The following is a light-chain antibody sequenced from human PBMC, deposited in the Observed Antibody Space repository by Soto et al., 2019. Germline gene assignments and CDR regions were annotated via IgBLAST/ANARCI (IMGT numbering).Light chain of an antibody. CDR3: SSYSDTNICV. CDR1: SSDVGGYNF. Sequence: QSALTQPASVSGSPGQSITISCTGTSSDVGGYNFVSWYRQYSGEVPKLIIFEGNKRPSGVSDRFSASKSGNTASLTVSGLQAVDEADYYCSSYSDTNICVFGTGTKVTVL. V-gene: IGLV2-14*02. J-gene: IGLJ1*01. CDR2: EGN.